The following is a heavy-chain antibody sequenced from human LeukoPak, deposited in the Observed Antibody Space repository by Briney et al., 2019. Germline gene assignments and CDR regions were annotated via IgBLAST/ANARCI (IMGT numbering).Heavy chain of an antibody. J-gene: IGHJ3*02. D-gene: IGHD4-23*01. CDR1: GFTFSSYA. Sequence: GGSLRLSCAASGFTFSSYAMSWVRQAPGKGLEWVSAISSSSSTIYYADSVKGRFTISRDNAKNSLYLQMNSLRAEDTAVYYCARDSPREGYYGGTIWGQGTMVTVSS. V-gene: IGHV3-48*01. CDR3: ARDSPREGYYGGTI. CDR2: ISSSSSTI.